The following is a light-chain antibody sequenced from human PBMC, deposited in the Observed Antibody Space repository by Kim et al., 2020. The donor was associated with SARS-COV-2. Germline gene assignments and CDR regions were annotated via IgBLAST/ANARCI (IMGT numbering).Light chain of an antibody. CDR1: SSDVGGYNY. CDR2: DVS. V-gene: IGLV2-14*03. CDR3: SSYTSSSTNYV. Sequence: SITISCTGTSSDVGGYNYVSWYQQHTGKAPKLMIYDVSNRPSGVSNRFSGSKSGNTASLTISGLQAEDEADYYCSSYTSSSTNYVFGTGTKVTVL. J-gene: IGLJ1*01.